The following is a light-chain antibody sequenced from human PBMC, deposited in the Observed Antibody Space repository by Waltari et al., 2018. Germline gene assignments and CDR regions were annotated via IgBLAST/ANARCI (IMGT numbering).Light chain of an antibody. Sequence: QTVVTQEPSLPVSPGGTVTPTSSSIAGEVISGHPANWPQQPPRPPPSLLIFSTNDKPPPTPARFSGSLLGGKAALTLSEVQSEDEADYYCLLFFDNSRVFGGGTKLTVL. CDR2: STN. J-gene: IGLJ3*02. CDR1: AGEVISGHP. CDR3: LLFFDNSRV. V-gene: IGLV7-43*01.